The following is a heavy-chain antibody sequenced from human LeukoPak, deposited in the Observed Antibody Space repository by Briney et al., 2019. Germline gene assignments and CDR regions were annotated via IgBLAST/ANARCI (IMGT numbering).Heavy chain of an antibody. Sequence: GGSLRLSCAASGFTFGSYWMHWVRQAPGEGLVWVSRINSDGSSTNYADSVKGRFTISRDNAKNTVYLQMNSLRAEDTAVYYCARDYRYGFDYWGQETLVTVSS. J-gene: IGHJ4*02. CDR2: INSDGSST. V-gene: IGHV3-74*01. CDR1: GFTFGSYW. D-gene: IGHD5-18*01. CDR3: ARDYRYGFDY.